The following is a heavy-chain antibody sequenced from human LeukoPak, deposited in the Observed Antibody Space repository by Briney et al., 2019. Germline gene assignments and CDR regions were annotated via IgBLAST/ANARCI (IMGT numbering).Heavy chain of an antibody. Sequence: PGGSLRLSCAASGFTVSSNYMSWVRQAPGKGLEWVSVIYSGGSTYYADSVKGRFTISRDNPKNTLYLQMNSLRAEDTAVYYCARETYSTHAFDIWGQGTMVTVSS. D-gene: IGHD1-26*01. J-gene: IGHJ3*02. CDR1: GFTVSSNY. CDR3: ARETYSTHAFDI. CDR2: IYSGGST. V-gene: IGHV3-53*01.